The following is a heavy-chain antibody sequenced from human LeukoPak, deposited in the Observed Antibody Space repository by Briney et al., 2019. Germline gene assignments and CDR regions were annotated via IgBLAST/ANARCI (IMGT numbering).Heavy chain of an antibody. D-gene: IGHD4-23*01. V-gene: IGHV1-69*01. J-gene: IGHJ2*01. CDR2: IIPIFGTA. Sequence: SVKVSCKASGGTFSSYAISWVRQAPGQGLEWMGGIIPIFGTANYAQKFQGRVTITADESTSTAYMELSSLRSEDTAVYYCARDIRQYYGGTLDWYFDVWGRGTLVTVSS. CDR1: GGTFSSYA. CDR3: ARDIRQYYGGTLDWYFDV.